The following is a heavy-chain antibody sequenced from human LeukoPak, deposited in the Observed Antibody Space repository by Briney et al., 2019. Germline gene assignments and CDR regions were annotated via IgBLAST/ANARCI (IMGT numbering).Heavy chain of an antibody. J-gene: IGHJ5*02. D-gene: IGHD2-15*01. CDR3: AAQDCRGGSCYGLNWFDP. CDR1: GGSISSYY. CDR2: IYYSGST. V-gene: IGHV4-59*06. Sequence: SETLSLTCTVSGGSISSYYWSWIRQPPGKGLECIGYIYYSGSTYHNPSLKSRVTISVDTSKNQFSLKLSSVTAADTAVYYCAAQDCRGGSCYGLNWFDPWGQGTLVTVSS.